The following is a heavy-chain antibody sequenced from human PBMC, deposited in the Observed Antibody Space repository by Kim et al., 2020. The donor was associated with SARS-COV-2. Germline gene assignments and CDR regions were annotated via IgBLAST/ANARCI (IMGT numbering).Heavy chain of an antibody. D-gene: IGHD3-10*01. CDR2: IYHSGST. CDR3: AREGGGSGRYFDY. J-gene: IGHJ4*02. V-gene: IGHV4-4*02. CDR1: GGSISSSNW. Sequence: SETLSLTCAVSGGSISSSNWWSWVRQPPGKGLEWIGEIYHSGSTNYNPSLKSRVTISVDKSKNQFSLKLSSVTAADTAVYYCAREGGGSGRYFDYWGQGTLVTVSS.